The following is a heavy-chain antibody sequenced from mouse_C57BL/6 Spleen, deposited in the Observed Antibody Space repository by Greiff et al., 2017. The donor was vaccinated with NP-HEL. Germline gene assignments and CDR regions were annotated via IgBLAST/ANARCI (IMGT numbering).Heavy chain of an antibody. Sequence: EVHLVESGGGLVKPGGSLKLSCAASGFTFSDYGMHWVRQAPETGLEWVAYISSGSSTIYYADTVTGRFTISRDNAKNTLFLQMTSLRSEDTAMYYCARDGNFYWYFDVWGTGTTVTVSS. J-gene: IGHJ1*03. CDR2: ISSGSSTI. CDR1: GFTFSDYG. V-gene: IGHV5-17*01. D-gene: IGHD2-1*01. CDR3: ARDGNFYWYFDV.